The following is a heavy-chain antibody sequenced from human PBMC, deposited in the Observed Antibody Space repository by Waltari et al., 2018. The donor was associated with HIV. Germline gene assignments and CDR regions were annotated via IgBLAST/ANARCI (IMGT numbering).Heavy chain of an antibody. CDR2: IKQDGSEA. V-gene: IGHV3-7*01. Sequence: EVQLVESGGGFVQPGGSLRLSCAVSGFTLCSYWLTWVRQAPGKGLEWVANIKQDGSEAYYVDSVKGRFTISRDNAKNSLYLQMNSLRAEDTAVYYCARQRGSGSGDYWGRGTLVTVSS. CDR1: GFTLCSYW. J-gene: IGHJ4*02. CDR3: ARQRGSGSGDY. D-gene: IGHD1-26*01.